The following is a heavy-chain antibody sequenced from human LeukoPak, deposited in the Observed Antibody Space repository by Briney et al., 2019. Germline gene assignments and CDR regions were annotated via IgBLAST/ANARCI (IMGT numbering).Heavy chain of an antibody. CDR3: ARGGYYGSGNDFRFDP. D-gene: IGHD3-10*01. CDR1: GGSISSYY. CDR2: IYYSEST. J-gene: IGHJ5*02. V-gene: IGHV4-59*01. Sequence: PSETLSLTCTVSGGSISSYYWSWIRQSPGKGLEWIGYIYYSESTYYKPSFKSRVTISVDTSKNQFSLKLSSVTAADTAVYYCARGGYYGSGNDFRFDPWGQGTLVTVSS.